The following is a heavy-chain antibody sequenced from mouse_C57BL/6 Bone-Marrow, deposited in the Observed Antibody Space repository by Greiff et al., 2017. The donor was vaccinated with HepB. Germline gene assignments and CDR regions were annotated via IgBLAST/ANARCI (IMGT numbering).Heavy chain of an antibody. D-gene: IGHD1-1*01. CDR2: IDPSDSYT. Sequence: QVQLQQPGAELVKPGASVKLSCKASGYTFTSYWMQWVKQRPGQGLEWIGEIDPSDSYTNYNQKFKGKATLTVDTSSSTAYMQLSSLTSEDSAVYYWARGTTVVPYYFDYWGQGTTLTVSS. CDR1: GYTFTSYW. CDR3: ARGTTVVPYYFDY. V-gene: IGHV1-50*01. J-gene: IGHJ2*01.